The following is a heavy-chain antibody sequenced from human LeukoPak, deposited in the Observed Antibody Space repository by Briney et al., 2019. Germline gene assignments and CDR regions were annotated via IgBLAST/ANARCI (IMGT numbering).Heavy chain of an antibody. J-gene: IGHJ4*02. CDR1: GYTFSDYY. V-gene: IGHV1-2*02. CDR3: ARGPNTGAFDA. CDR2: INPKSGDT. D-gene: IGHD7-27*01. Sequence: GASVKVSCKASGYTFSDYYMHWWRQAPGQRLKWLGWINPKSGDTNFAQNFQGRVTMTRDTSISTAYMELSSLTSDDRAVYYCARGPNTGAFDAWGQGTLVTVSS.